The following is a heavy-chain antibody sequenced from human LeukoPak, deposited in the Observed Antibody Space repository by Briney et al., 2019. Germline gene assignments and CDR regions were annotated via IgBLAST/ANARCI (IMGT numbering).Heavy chain of an antibody. D-gene: IGHD2-2*01. CDR1: GFAFDEHG. CDR3: ARAPITSPFYFDY. V-gene: IGHV3-20*04. J-gene: IGHJ4*02. Sequence: GGSLRLSCAASGFAFDEHGMSWVRQVPGKGLEWVSGINWSGGSTGYADPLRGRFTISRDSAKNSLYLQMDSLRAEDTALYYCARAPITSPFYFDYWGQGTLVTVSS. CDR2: INWSGGST.